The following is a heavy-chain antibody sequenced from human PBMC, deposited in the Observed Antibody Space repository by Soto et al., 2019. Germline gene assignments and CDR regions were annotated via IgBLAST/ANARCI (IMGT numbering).Heavy chain of an antibody. Sequence: PSETLSLTCTVSVGSISSGDYYWSWILQPPGKGLEWIGYIYYSGSTYYNPSLKSRVTISVDTSKNQFSLKLSSVTAADTAVYYCARGCGFDGDYTKDYWGQGTLVTVSS. CDR2: IYYSGST. J-gene: IGHJ4*02. CDR3: ARGCGFDGDYTKDY. D-gene: IGHD4-17*01. V-gene: IGHV4-30-4*01. CDR1: VGSISSGDYY.